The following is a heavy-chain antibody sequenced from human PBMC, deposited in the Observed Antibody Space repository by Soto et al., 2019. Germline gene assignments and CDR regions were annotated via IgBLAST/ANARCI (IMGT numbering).Heavy chain of an antibody. J-gene: IGHJ6*02. Sequence: ASAKVSCKASGYTFTTYDISWVRQAPGQGLEWMGRISTYNGNTNYPQSLQGRLTMTTDTSTSTAYMELRSLRSDDTAVYYCARDPYNVLMVNAPNLYGMDVWGQGTTVTVSS. CDR2: ISTYNGNT. V-gene: IGHV1-18*01. CDR3: ARDPYNVLMVNAPNLYGMDV. CDR1: GYTFTTYD. D-gene: IGHD2-8*01.